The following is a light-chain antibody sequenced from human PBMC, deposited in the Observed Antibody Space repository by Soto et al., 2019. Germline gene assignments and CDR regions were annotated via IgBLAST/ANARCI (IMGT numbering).Light chain of an antibody. V-gene: IGKV3-15*01. CDR1: QSVSSN. J-gene: IGKJ2*01. CDR2: GVS. CDR3: HQYNNWNT. Sequence: EIVMTQSPATLSVSPGERATLSCRASQSVSSNLAWYQQKPGQAPRLLIYGVSTRATGIPARFSGSGSGTEFTLTISSLQSEDFAVYYCHQYNNWNTFGQGTKLEIK.